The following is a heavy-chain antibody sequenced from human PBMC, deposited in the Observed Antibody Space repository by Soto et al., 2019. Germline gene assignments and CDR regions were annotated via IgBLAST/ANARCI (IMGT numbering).Heavy chain of an antibody. CDR3: ARDFFDSSDYTTNWFDP. CDR1: GGSISSSSYY. CDR2: IYHTGNA. Sequence: SETLSLTCTVSGGSISSSSYYWGWIRQPPGKGLEWIGSIYHTGNAYYNPSLKSRVTISVDTSKNLFSLKLTSVTAADAALYYCARDFFDSSDYTTNWFDPWGQGTLVTVSS. V-gene: IGHV4-39*01. D-gene: IGHD3-22*01. J-gene: IGHJ5*02.